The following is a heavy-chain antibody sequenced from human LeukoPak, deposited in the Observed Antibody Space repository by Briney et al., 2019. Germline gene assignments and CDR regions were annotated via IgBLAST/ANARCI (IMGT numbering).Heavy chain of an antibody. V-gene: IGHV4-34*01. Sequence: SETLSLTCAVYGGSFSGYYWSWIRQPPGQGLEWIGEINHSESTNYNPTLKSRVTISVDTSKNQFHLTLSSGTAAAPAASLCELDPSYCRSTSGYAFDYWGQRALVTVSS. D-gene: IGHD2-2*01. J-gene: IGHJ4*02. CDR2: INHSEST. CDR3: ELDPSYCRSTSGYAFDY. CDR1: GGSFSGYY.